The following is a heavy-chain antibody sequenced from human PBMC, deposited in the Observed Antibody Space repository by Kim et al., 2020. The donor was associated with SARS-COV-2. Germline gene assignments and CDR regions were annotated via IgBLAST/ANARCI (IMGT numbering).Heavy chain of an antibody. CDR2: IYYSGST. CDR3: ARGTTSPGKAFDI. CDR1: GGSISYYY. V-gene: IGHV4-59*13. Sequence: SETLSLTCTVSGGSISYYYWSWIRQPPGKGLEWIGYIYYSGSTYYNPSLKSRVTISVDTSKYQFSLKLSSVTAAATAVYYCARGTTSPGKAFDIWGQGTMVTVSS. J-gene: IGHJ3*02. D-gene: IGHD4-17*01.